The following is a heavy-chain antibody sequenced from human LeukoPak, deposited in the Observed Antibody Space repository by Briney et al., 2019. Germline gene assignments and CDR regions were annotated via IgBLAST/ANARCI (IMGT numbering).Heavy chain of an antibody. CDR1: GFTFSTYS. CDR2: ISSSSSSI. D-gene: IGHD5-24*01. Sequence: PGGSLRLSCAASGFTFSTYSMNWVRQAPGKGLEWVSYISSSSSSIYYADSVKGRFTISRDNAKNSLYLQMNSLRVEDTAVYYCARDYKYAFDNWGQGTLVTVSS. J-gene: IGHJ4*02. CDR3: ARDYKYAFDN. V-gene: IGHV3-48*04.